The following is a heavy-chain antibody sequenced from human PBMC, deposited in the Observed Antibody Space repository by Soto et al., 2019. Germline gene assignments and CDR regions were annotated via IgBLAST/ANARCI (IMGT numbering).Heavy chain of an antibody. CDR3: TTEVLDY. V-gene: IGHV3-15*07. J-gene: IGHJ4*02. Sequence: SVSNAWMNWVRQAPGKGLAWVGRIKSKTDGGTTDYAAPVKGRFTISRDDSKNTLYLQMNSLKTEDTAVYYCTTEVLDYWGQGTLVTVSS. CDR2: IKSKTDGGTT. CDR1: SVSNAW.